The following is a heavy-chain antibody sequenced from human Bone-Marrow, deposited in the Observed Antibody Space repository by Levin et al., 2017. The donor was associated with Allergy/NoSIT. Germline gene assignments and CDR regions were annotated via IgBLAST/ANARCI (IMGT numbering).Heavy chain of an antibody. CDR2: IRSKADGGTT. Sequence: PGESLKISCAASGFTFTNAWMNWVRQAPGKGLEWVGRIRSKADGGTTDYAAPVQGRFTISSDDSKNTLFLQMNSLKTEDTATYYCTTDPPYYYDSSGSSYFGMDVWGQGTTVTVSS. V-gene: IGHV3-15*07. CDR3: TTDPPYYYDSSGSSYFGMDV. D-gene: IGHD3-22*01. CDR1: GFTFTNAW. J-gene: IGHJ6*02.